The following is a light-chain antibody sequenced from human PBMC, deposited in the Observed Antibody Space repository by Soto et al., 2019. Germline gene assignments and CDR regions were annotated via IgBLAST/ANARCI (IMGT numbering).Light chain of an antibody. CDR1: QTLSNY. J-gene: IGKJ4*01. Sequence: DIQMTQSPSSVSASVGDRVTITCRASQTLSNYLTWFQQKPGKAPKVLIYGASTLQSGVPSRFSGSGSGAECTLTISNLQPEDSATYYCQQSFSPLLTFGGGTKVEIK. CDR2: GAS. V-gene: IGKV1-39*01. CDR3: QQSFSPLLT.